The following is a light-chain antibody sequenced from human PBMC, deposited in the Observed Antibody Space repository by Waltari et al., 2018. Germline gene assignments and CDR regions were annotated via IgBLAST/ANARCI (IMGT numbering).Light chain of an antibody. Sequence: QSALTQPASVSGSPGQSITISCTGTSSDVGGYKYVSWHQQNPGKATKLIIYDVSNRPAGGSNRFSGSKSGNTASLTISGLQAEDEAEYFGSSYTSARTWVFGGGTKLTVL. CDR2: DVS. V-gene: IGLV2-14*03. CDR3: SSYTSARTWV. CDR1: SSDVGGYKY. J-gene: IGLJ3*02.